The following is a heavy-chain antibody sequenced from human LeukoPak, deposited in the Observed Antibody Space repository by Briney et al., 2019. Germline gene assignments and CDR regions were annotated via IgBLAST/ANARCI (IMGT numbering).Heavy chain of an antibody. J-gene: IGHJ4*02. D-gene: IGHD6-19*01. Sequence: SETLSLTCTVSGGSISSYYWSWIRQPPGKGLEWIGYIYYSGSTNYNSSLKSRVTISVDTSKNQFSQKLSSVTAADTAVYYCARAAGRKSSSGYFDYWGQGTLVTVSS. CDR2: IYYSGST. CDR3: ARAAGRKSSSGYFDY. CDR1: GGSISSYY. V-gene: IGHV4-59*01.